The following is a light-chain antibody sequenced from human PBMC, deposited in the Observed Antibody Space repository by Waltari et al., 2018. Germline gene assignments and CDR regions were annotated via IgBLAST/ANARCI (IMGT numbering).Light chain of an antibody. CDR3: NSHSTTTPVV. J-gene: IGLJ2*01. Sequence: QSALTQPASVSGSPGQSITISCTGTSTDVGRSNYLSWYQQYPGKAPQLIIYDVTQRPSGISTRFSGSKSGNTASLTISGLQAEDEADYFCNSHSTTTPVVFGGGTKVTVL. CDR1: STDVGRSNY. CDR2: DVT. V-gene: IGLV2-14*03.